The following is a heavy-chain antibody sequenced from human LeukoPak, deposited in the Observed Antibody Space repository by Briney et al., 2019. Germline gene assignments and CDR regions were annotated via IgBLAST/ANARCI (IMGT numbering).Heavy chain of an antibody. CDR1: GNSFTSYW. D-gene: IGHD3-10*01. CDR3: ARVYGSGGDY. J-gene: IGHJ4*02. Sequence: GESLKISCKASGNSFTSYWIAWVRQMPGKGLDWMGIIYPGDSETRYSPSFQGQVTISADKSISTAYLQWSSLKASDTAMYYCARVYGSGGDYWGQGTLVTVSS. CDR2: IYPGDSET. V-gene: IGHV5-51*01.